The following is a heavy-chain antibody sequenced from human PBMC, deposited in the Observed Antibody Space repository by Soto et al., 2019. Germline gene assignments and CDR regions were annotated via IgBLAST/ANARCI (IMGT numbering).Heavy chain of an antibody. CDR3: ARDGDEPELIDYYYYYYGMDV. V-gene: IGHV3-30-3*01. CDR2: ISYDGSNK. J-gene: IGHJ6*02. CDR1: GFTFSSYA. D-gene: IGHD1-26*01. Sequence: GGSLRLSCAASGFTFSSYAMHWVRQAPGKGLEWVAVISYDGSNKYYADSVKGRFTISRDNSKNTLYLQMNSLRAEDTAVYYCARDGDEPELIDYYYYYYGMDVWGQGTTVTVSS.